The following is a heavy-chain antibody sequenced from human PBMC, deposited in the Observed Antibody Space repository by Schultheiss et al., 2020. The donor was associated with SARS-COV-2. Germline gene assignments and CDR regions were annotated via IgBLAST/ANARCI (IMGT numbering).Heavy chain of an antibody. D-gene: IGHD3-3*01. CDR2: MNPNSGNT. V-gene: IGHV1-8*02. CDR1: GYTFTDYF. J-gene: IGHJ4*02. Sequence: ASVKVSCKASGYTFTDYFIHWVRQATGQGLEWMGWMNPNSGNTGYAQKFQGRVTMTRNTSISTAYMELSSLRSEDTAVYYCARGQVFGVATGHWGQGTLVTVSS. CDR3: ARGQVFGVATGH.